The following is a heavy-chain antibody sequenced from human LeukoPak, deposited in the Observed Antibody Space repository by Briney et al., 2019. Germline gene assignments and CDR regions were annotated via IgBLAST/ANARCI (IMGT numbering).Heavy chain of an antibody. CDR1: GYTFSSYG. D-gene: IGHD6-13*01. CDR2: ISGNNGNT. Sequence: ASVKVSCKASGYTFSSYGISWVRQAPGQGLEWMGRISGNNGNTNYAQKVQGRVTMTTDTSTSTAYMELRSLRSDDTAVYYCARGRAAGTFWLDYWGQGTLVTVSS. V-gene: IGHV1-18*01. J-gene: IGHJ4*02. CDR3: ARGRAAGTFWLDY.